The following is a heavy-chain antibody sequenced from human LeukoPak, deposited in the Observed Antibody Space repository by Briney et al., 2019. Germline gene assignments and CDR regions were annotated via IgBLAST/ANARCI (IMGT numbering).Heavy chain of an antibody. J-gene: IGHJ6*03. Sequence: GGSLRLSCAASGFTFDDYGMSWVRQAPGKGLEWVSGINWNGGSTGYADSVKGRFTISRDNAKNSLYLQMNSLRAEDTALYYCARAPYCGGDCYSVGDYYYYMDVWGKGTTVTVSS. CDR2: INWNGGST. D-gene: IGHD2-21*02. V-gene: IGHV3-20*04. CDR3: ARAPYCGGDCYSVGDYYYYMDV. CDR1: GFTFDDYG.